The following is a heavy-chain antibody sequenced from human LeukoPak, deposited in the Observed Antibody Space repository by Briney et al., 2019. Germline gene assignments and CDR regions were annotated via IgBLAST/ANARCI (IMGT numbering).Heavy chain of an antibody. CDR3: ARENYYGSGSYYT. J-gene: IGHJ5*02. V-gene: IGHV1-69*06. Sequence: SVKVSCKASGGTFSSYAISWERQAPGQGLEWMGGIIPIFGTANYAQKFQGRVTITADKSTSTAYMEPSSLRSEDTAVYYCARENYYGSGSYYTWGQGTLVTVSS. D-gene: IGHD3-10*01. CDR1: GGTFSSYA. CDR2: IIPIFGTA.